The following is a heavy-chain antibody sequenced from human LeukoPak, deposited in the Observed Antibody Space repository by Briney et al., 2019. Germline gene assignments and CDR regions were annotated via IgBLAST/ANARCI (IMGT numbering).Heavy chain of an antibody. J-gene: IGHJ6*03. CDR1: GGSISSYY. CDR3: ARRIYYYYYYYMDV. CDR2: INHSGST. V-gene: IGHV4-34*01. Sequence: PSETLSLTCTVSGGSISSYYWSWIRQPPGKGLEWIGEINHSGSTNYNPPLKSRVTISVDTSKNQFSLKLSSVTAADTAVYYCARRIYYYYYYYMDVWGKGTTVTISS.